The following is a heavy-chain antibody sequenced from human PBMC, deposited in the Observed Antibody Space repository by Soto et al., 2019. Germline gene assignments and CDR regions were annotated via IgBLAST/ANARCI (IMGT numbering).Heavy chain of an antibody. CDR3: AKDSVSHNGIYDAFDI. D-gene: IGHD3-3*02. CDR2: LGGGNDV. CDR1: GFTFSNYS. V-gene: IGHV3-23*01. J-gene: IGHJ3*02. Sequence: GGSLRLSCEASGFTFSNYSMSWVRQAPGEGPEWVSTLGGGNDVFYADSVKGRFTISRDDSRNTLYLRMDNLRVEDTAIYFCAKDSVSHNGIYDAFDIWGQGTVVTVSS.